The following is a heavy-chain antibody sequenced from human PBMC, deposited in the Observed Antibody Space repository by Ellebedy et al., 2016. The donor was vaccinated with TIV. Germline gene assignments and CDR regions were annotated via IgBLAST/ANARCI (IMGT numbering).Heavy chain of an antibody. Sequence: ETLSLTCAASGFTFSSYSMNWVRQAPGKGLEWVSSISSSSSYIYYADSVKGRFTISRDNAKNSLYLQMNSLRAEDTAVYYCARVKEADSSPLDYWGQGTLVTVSS. CDR2: ISSSSSYI. V-gene: IGHV3-21*01. D-gene: IGHD3-22*01. J-gene: IGHJ4*02. CDR1: GFTFSSYS. CDR3: ARVKEADSSPLDY.